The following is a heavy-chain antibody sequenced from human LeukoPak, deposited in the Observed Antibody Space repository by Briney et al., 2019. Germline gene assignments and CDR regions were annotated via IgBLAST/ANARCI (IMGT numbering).Heavy chain of an antibody. Sequence: GGSLRLSCAASGFTFSGSAIHWVRQTSGKGLEWVGQIDKKDKGYATATAYAASVKGRFTISRDDSINTAYLQMKSLKTEDTALYYCTRDSGTYNWFDPWGQGTLVTVSS. D-gene: IGHD1-26*01. CDR3: TRDSGTYNWFDP. V-gene: IGHV3-73*01. CDR1: GFTFSGSA. J-gene: IGHJ5*02. CDR2: IDKKDKGYATAT.